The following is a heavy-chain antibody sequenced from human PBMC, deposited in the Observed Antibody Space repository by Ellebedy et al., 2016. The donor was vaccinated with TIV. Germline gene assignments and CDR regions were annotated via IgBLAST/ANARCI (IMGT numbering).Heavy chain of an antibody. CDR3: ASTAADPGVPDYNWFDP. CDR1: GGSISSSNW. V-gene: IGHV4-4*02. D-gene: IGHD6-13*01. J-gene: IGHJ5*02. CDR2: IYHSGST. Sequence: SETLSLTCAVSGGSISSSNWWSWVRQPPGKGLEWIGEIYHSGSTNYNPSLKSRVTISVDKSKNQFSLKLSSVTAADTAVYYCASTAADPGVPDYNWFDPWGQGTLVTVSS.